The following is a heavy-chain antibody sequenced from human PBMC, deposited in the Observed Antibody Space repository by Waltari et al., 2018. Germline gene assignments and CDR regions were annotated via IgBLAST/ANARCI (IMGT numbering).Heavy chain of an antibody. CDR1: GGSFSGYY. CDR2: INHSGST. D-gene: IGHD6-13*01. V-gene: IGHV4-34*01. Sequence: QVQLQQWGAGLLKPSETLSLTCAVYGGSFSGYYWSWIRQPPGKGLEWIGEINHSGSTNYNPSLKSRVTISVDTSKNQFSLKLSSVTAADTAVYYCARGRIAAAQFDYWGQGTLVTVSS. CDR3: ARGRIAAAQFDY. J-gene: IGHJ4*02.